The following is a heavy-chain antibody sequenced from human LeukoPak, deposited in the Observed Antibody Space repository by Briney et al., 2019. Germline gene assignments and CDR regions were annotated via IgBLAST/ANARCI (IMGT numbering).Heavy chain of an antibody. CDR3: ARIDGSSWKGDY. J-gene: IGHJ4*02. Sequence: ASVKVSCKASGYTFTGYYMHWVRPAPGQGLEWMGWINPNSGGTNYAQEFQGRVTMTRDTSISTAYMELSRLRSDDTAVYYCARIDGSSWKGDYWGQGTLVTVSS. D-gene: IGHD6-13*01. V-gene: IGHV1-2*02. CDR2: INPNSGGT. CDR1: GYTFTGYY.